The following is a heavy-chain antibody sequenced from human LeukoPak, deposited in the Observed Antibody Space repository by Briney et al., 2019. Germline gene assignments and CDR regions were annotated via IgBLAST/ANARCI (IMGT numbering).Heavy chain of an antibody. CDR3: ARDRSRYCSSTSCQYYFDY. D-gene: IGHD2-2*01. J-gene: IGHJ4*02. V-gene: IGHV1-69*05. CDR2: IIPIFGTA. Sequence: ASVKVSCKASGGTFSSYAISWVRQAPGQGLEWMGGIIPIFGTANYAQKFQGRVTITTDESTSTAYMELSSLRSEDTAVYYCARDRSRYCSSTSCQYYFDYWGQGTLVTVSS. CDR1: GGTFSSYA.